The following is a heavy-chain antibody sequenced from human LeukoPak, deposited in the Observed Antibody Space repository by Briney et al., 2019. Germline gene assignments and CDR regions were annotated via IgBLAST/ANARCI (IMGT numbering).Heavy chain of an antibody. CDR3: AKGTIVVVPAGIYYFDY. J-gene: IGHJ4*02. CDR2: ISGSGGST. CDR1: GFTFSDYY. V-gene: IGHV3-23*01. Sequence: GGSLRLPCAASGFTFSDYYMSWIRQAPGKGLEWVSAISGSGGSTYYADSVKGRFTISRDNSKNTLYLQMNSLRAEDTAVYYCAKGTIVVVPAGIYYFDYWGQGTLVTVSS. D-gene: IGHD2-2*01.